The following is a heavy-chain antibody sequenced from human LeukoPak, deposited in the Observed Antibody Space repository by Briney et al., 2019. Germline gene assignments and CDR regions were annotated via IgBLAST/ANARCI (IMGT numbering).Heavy chain of an antibody. J-gene: IGHJ3*02. CDR1: GFSLSTDEMS. CDR3: ARRLYGSGSSNAFDI. CDR2: IDWDDDK. Sequence: SGPALVKPTQTLTLTCTFSGFSLSTDEMSVSWVRQPPGKALEWLARIDWDDDKYYSASLKTRLTISKDTSKNQVALTMTNMDPVDTATYYCARRLYGSGSSNAFDIWGQGTMVTVSS. D-gene: IGHD3-10*01. V-gene: IGHV2-70*11.